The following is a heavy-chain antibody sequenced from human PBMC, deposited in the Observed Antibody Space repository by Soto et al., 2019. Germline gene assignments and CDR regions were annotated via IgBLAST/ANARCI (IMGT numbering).Heavy chain of an antibody. V-gene: IGHV3-74*01. CDR3: VGGSTGSCPRCYFNV. CDR2: INGDGGTT. CDR1: GFTFSDYW. J-gene: IGHJ2*01. D-gene: IGHD2-15*01. Sequence: EVQLVESGGGLVQPGGSLRLSCAASGFTFSDYWMHWVRQAPGKGLVWVSRINGDGGTTYYADSVKGRFTVSRDNAKNTLYLQMDRLSAEDTAVYDCVGGSTGSCPRCYFNVWGRGTLVTVSS.